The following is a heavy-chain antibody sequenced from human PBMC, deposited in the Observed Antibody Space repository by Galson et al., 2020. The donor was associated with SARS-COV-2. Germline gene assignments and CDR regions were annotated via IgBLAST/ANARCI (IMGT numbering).Heavy chain of an antibody. CDR1: GGSMTNYY. Sequence: ETSETLSLTCTVSGGSMTNYYWSWIRQPPGKGLEYIGYIYYTGSTDYNPSLKSRVTISVDTSKNQFSLKLRSVTAADTAVYYCARLSYGYDYVWGSLEFWGQGTLVTVSS. J-gene: IGHJ4*02. D-gene: IGHD3-16*01. CDR2: IYYTGST. CDR3: ARLSYGYDYVWGSLEF. V-gene: IGHV4-59*08.